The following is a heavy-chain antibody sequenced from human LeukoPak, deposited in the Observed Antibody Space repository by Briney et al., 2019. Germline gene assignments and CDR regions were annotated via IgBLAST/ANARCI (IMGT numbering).Heavy chain of an antibody. V-gene: IGHV1-18*01. D-gene: IGHD3-3*01. CDR1: GYTLTSYG. CDR2: ISAYNGNT. J-gene: IGHJ6*02. Sequence: ASVKVSCEASGYTLTSYGISWVRQAPGQGLEWMGWISAYNGNTNYAQKLQGRVTMTTDTSTSTAYMELRSLRSDDTAVYYCARGLTIFGVARYYYGMDVWGQGTTVTVSS. CDR3: ARGLTIFGVARYYYGMDV.